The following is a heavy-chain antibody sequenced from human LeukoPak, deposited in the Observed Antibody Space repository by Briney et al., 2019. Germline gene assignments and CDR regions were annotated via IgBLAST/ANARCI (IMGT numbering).Heavy chain of an antibody. CDR2: IGYRGGSI. Sequence: GGSLRLSCAASGFSFSYYAMSWVRQAPGKGLEWVSIIGYRGGSIYYGNSVKGRFTISRDNSENTLSLQMNGLRPEDTAVYYCAKSWGYTRPYYNYMDVWGKGTTVTVSS. V-gene: IGHV3-23*01. CDR1: GFSFSYYA. J-gene: IGHJ6*03. D-gene: IGHD3-16*02. CDR3: AKSWGYTRPYYNYMDV.